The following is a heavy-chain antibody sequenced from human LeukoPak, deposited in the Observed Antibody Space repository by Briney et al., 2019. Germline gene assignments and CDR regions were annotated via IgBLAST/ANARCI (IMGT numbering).Heavy chain of an antibody. D-gene: IGHD6-19*01. V-gene: IGHV1-46*01. CDR2: ISPSGGST. CDR3: ARERAVAEGMDV. Sequence: ASVKVSCKASGYTLISYYMHGVRQAPGQGREWMGIISPSGGSTSYAQTFHGRVTMTRDTATSTVYMELSSLRSEDTAVYYWARERAVAEGMDVWGQGTTVTVSS. J-gene: IGHJ6*02. CDR1: GYTLISYY.